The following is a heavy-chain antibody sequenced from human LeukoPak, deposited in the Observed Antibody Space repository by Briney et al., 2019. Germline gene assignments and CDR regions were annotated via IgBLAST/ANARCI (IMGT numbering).Heavy chain of an antibody. V-gene: IGHV4-34*01. D-gene: IGHD4-17*01. CDR2: INHSGST. Sequence: PSETLSLTCAVYGGSFCGYYWSWIRQPPGKGLEWIGEINHSGSTNYNPSLKSRVTISVDTSKNQFSLKLSSVTAADTAVYYCARDPMTTVTTSNYWGQGTLVTVSS. CDR1: GGSFCGYY. CDR3: ARDPMTTVTTSNY. J-gene: IGHJ4*02.